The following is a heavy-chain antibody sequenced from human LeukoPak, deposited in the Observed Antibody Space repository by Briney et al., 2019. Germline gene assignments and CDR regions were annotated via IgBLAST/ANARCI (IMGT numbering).Heavy chain of an antibody. CDR2: INPNSGGT. Sequence: ASVRLSCKASGYTFTDYYMHWVRRAPGEGLEWMGWINPNSGGTNYAQEFQGRVTMTRDTSTRTAYMELSSLRSDDTAVYYCASVRGGNKYHFDYWGQGTLVSVSS. J-gene: IGHJ4*02. CDR3: ASVRGGNKYHFDY. D-gene: IGHD1/OR15-1a*01. V-gene: IGHV1-2*02. CDR1: GYTFTDYY.